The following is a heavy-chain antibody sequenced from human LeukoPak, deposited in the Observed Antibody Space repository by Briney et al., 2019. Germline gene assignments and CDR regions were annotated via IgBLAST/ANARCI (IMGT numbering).Heavy chain of an antibody. V-gene: IGHV1-69*13. CDR2: IIPIFGTA. CDR3: AACGDYYDSSGYYYPPLFDY. Sequence: ASVKVSCKASGYTFTSYGISWVRQAPGQGLEWMGGIIPIFGTANYAQKFQGRVTITADESTSTAYMELSSLRSEDTAVYYCAACGDYYDSSGYYYPPLFDYWGQGTLVTVSS. J-gene: IGHJ4*02. D-gene: IGHD3-22*01. CDR1: GYTFTSYG.